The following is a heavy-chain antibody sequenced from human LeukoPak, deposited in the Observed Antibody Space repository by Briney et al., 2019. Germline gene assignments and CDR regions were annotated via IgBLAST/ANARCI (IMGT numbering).Heavy chain of an antibody. V-gene: IGHV1-2*04. Sequence: ASVKVSCKASGYTFTGYYMHWVRQAPGQRLGWMGWINPNSGGTNYAQKFQGWVTMTRDTSISTAYMELSRLRSDDTAVYYCAREIKGPLTFDYWGQGTLVTVSS. D-gene: IGHD3-9*01. CDR2: INPNSGGT. CDR3: AREIKGPLTFDY. J-gene: IGHJ4*02. CDR1: GYTFTGYY.